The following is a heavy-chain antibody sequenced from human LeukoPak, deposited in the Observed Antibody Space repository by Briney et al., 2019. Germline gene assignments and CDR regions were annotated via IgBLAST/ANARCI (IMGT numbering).Heavy chain of an antibody. CDR2: FDPEDGET. V-gene: IGHV1-24*01. Sequence: ASVKVSCKVSGYILTELSMHWVRQAPGKGLEWMGGFDPEDGETIYAQKFQGRVTMTEDTSTDTAYMELSSLRSEDTAVYYCATDDYGGNSDAFDIWGQGTMVTVSS. CDR3: ATDDYGGNSDAFDI. J-gene: IGHJ3*02. CDR1: GYILTELS. D-gene: IGHD4-23*01.